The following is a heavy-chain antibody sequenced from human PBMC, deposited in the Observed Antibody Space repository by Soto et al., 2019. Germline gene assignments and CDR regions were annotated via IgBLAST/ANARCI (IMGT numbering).Heavy chain of an antibody. Sequence: QVQLVESGGGVVQPGRSLRLSCAASEFTFSNFGMHWVRQAPGKGLEWVAVIYYDGSNEYYADSVKGSFNISRDNSKNTRYLQMKSLRAEDTAVYYCARVDVVVAADAFDIWGQGTMVTVSS. J-gene: IGHJ3*02. CDR3: ARVDVVVAADAFDI. V-gene: IGHV3-33*01. CDR1: EFTFSNFG. D-gene: IGHD2-15*01. CDR2: IYYDGSNE.